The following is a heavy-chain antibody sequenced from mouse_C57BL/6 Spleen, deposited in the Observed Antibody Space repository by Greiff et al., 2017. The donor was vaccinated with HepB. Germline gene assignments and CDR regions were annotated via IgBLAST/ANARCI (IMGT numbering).Heavy chain of an antibody. CDR1: GFTFSDYY. CDR3: ARDLTMVTPYAMDY. V-gene: IGHV5-16*01. J-gene: IGHJ4*01. CDR2: INYDGSST. D-gene: IGHD2-2*01. Sequence: DVQLVESEGGLVQPGSSMKLSCTASGFTFSDYYMAWVRQVPEKGLEWVANINYDGSSTYYLDSLKSRFIISRDNAKNILYLQMSSLKSEDTATYYCARDLTMVTPYAMDYWGQGTSVTVSS.